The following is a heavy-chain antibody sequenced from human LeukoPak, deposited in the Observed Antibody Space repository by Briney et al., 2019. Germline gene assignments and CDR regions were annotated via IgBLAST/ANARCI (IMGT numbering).Heavy chain of an antibody. CDR2: ISGSGGST. J-gene: IGHJ1*01. V-gene: IGHV3-23*01. CDR3: AKDLYGSGSYYNTRGYFQL. Sequence: GGSLRLSCAASGFTFSSYAMSWVRQAPGKGLEWVSAISGSGGSTYYADSVKGRFTISRDNSKNTLYLQMNSLRAEDTAVYYCAKDLYGSGSYYNTRGYFQLWGQGTLVTVSS. D-gene: IGHD3-10*01. CDR1: GFTFSSYA.